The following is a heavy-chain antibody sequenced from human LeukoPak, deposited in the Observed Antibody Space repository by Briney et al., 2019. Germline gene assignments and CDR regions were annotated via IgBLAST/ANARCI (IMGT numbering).Heavy chain of an antibody. Sequence: XWIGEINHSGSTNYNPSLKSRVTISVDTSKNQFSLKLSSVTAADTAVYYCARPYGSGSYYFDYWGQGTLVTVSS. CDR2: INHSGST. V-gene: IGHV4-34*01. CDR3: ARPYGSGSYYFDY. D-gene: IGHD3-10*01. J-gene: IGHJ4*02.